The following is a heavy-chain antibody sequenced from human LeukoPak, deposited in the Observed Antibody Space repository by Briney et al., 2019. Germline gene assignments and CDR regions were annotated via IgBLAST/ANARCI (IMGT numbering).Heavy chain of an antibody. Sequence: ASVKVSCKASGYTFTSYDINWVRQATGQGLEWMGWMNPNSGNTGYAQKFQGRVTMTRNTSISTAYMELGSLRSEDTAVYYCARGLEVAALFLGYWGQGTLVTVSS. CDR3: ARGLEVAALFLGY. D-gene: IGHD2-15*01. J-gene: IGHJ4*02. CDR2: MNPNSGNT. CDR1: GYTFTSYD. V-gene: IGHV1-8*01.